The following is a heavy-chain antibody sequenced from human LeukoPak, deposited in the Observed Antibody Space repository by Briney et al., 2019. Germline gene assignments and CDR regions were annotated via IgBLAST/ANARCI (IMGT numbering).Heavy chain of an antibody. J-gene: IGHJ5*02. CDR1: GGSISSYY. D-gene: IGHD6-13*01. CDR2: IYYSGST. CDR3: ARTEVRYSSPAIDP. V-gene: IGHV4-59*05. Sequence: SETLSLTCTVSGGSISSYYWSWIRQPPGKGLEWIGSIYYSGSTYYNPSLKSRVTISVDTSKNQFSLKLSSVTAADTAVYYCARTEVRYSSPAIDPWGQGTLVTVSS.